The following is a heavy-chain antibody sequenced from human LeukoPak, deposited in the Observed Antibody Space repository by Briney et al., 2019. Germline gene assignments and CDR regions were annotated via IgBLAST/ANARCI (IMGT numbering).Heavy chain of an antibody. CDR1: GYSITTYW. J-gene: IGHJ4*02. CDR3: TTMRELEFEEYYFDS. Sequence: GESLKISCQGSGYSITTYWIGWVRQKPGKGLEWLGSIYPGDSDTTYNPSFQGQVTISVDKSISTAYLQWSGLRASDTAMYYCTTMRELEFEEYYFDSWGQGTLVTVSS. D-gene: IGHD1-1*01. V-gene: IGHV5-51*01. CDR2: IYPGDSDT.